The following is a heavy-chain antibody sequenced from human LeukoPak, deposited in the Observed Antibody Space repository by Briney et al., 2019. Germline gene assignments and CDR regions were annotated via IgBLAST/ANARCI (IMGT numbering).Heavy chain of an antibody. CDR1: GDTSSSYA. D-gene: IGHD3-16*01. V-gene: IGHV1-69*05. Sequence: ASVKVSCKASGDTSSSYAISWVRQAPGQGLEWVGGIIPIYGTANYAQKFQGRVTITTDESTTTAYMELSSLRSEDTAMYYCARSPSAHWGRDYYYYMDVWGKGTTVIVSS. J-gene: IGHJ6*03. CDR3: ARSPSAHWGRDYYYYMDV. CDR2: IIPIYGTA.